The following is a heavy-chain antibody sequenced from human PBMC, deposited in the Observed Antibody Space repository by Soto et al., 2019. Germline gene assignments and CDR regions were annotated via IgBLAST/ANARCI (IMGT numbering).Heavy chain of an antibody. CDR1: RGSISSGTNY. CDR3: ASHDAGWYLAS. J-gene: IGHJ4*02. Sequence: SETRSLTCTVSRGSISSGTNYWAWIRQPPGKGLEWIANIYYSGSTFYNPSLKSRVTISLDTSKNQFSLKLRSVTAAYTAVYYCASHDAGWYLASSGQRTLVPVSS. V-gene: IGHV4-39*01. CDR2: IYYSGST.